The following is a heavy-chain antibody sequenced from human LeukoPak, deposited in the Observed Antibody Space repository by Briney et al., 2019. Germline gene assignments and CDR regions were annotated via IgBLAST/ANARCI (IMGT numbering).Heavy chain of an antibody. CDR2: INHSGST. Sequence: PSGTLSLTPAVPGGAFRGFYLGWVRPPPREGVGWVGEINHSGSTNYNPSLKSRVTISVDTSKNQFSLKLSSVTAADTAVYYCARAGWLRTKGYFDYWGQGTLVTVSS. V-gene: IGHV4-34*01. J-gene: IGHJ4*02. CDR1: GGAFRGFY. CDR3: ARAGWLRTKGYFDY. D-gene: IGHD5-12*01.